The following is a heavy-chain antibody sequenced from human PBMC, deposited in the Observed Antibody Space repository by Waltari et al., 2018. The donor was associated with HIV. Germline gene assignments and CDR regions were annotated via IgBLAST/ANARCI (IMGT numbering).Heavy chain of an antibody. CDR2: VYPADSDT. CDR3: VRQFGDQ. CDR1: GHSVTNYW. D-gene: IGHD3-16*01. J-gene: IGHJ4*02. Sequence: EVQLVQSGAEVKKSGESLKISCQGSGHSVTNYWSSWVRRMPGKGRAWMGIVYPADSDTRYSPSFQGQVTISADKSISTAYLQWSSLKASDSAIYYCVRQFGDQWGQGSLVTVSS. V-gene: IGHV5-51*01.